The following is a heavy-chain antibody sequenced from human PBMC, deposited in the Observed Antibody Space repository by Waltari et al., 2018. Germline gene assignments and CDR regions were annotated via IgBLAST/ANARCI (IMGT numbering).Heavy chain of an antibody. CDR1: GRSFRGSY. V-gene: IGHV4-34*01. D-gene: IGHD2-8*01. CDR2: SNHSGST. CDR3: ATLGGYCTNGVCYNWFDP. J-gene: IGHJ5*02. Sequence: VQLQQWRAGLLKPSATLSPTCAVSGRSFRGSYRRRPRQPPRKGLEWSGESNHSGSTNYNPSLKSRVTISVDTSKNQFSLKLSSVTAADTAVYYCATLGGYCTNGVCYNWFDPWGQGTLVTVSS.